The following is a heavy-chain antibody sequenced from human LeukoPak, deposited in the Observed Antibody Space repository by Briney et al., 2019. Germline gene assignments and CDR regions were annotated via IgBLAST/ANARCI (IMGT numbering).Heavy chain of an antibody. J-gene: IGHJ4*02. Sequence: ASVKVSCKASGYTFTSYGISWVRQAPGQGLEWMGWISAYNGNTNYAQKLQGRVTMTTDTSTSTAYMELRSLRSDDTAVYYCARVDYYYDSSGYYSSDYWGQGTLVTVSS. CDR3: ARVDYYYDSSGYYSSDY. CDR2: ISAYNGNT. CDR1: GYTFTSYG. D-gene: IGHD3-22*01. V-gene: IGHV1-18*01.